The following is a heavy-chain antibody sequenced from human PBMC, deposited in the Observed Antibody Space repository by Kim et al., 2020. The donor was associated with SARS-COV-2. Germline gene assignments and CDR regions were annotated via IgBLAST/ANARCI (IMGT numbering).Heavy chain of an antibody. CDR2: IYSGGST. V-gene: IGHV3-53*01. J-gene: IGHJ6*02. CDR1: GFTVSSNY. D-gene: IGHD6-13*01. CDR3: ARGGSSWYKGSGGMDV. Sequence: GGSLRLSCAASGFTVSSNYMSWVRQAPGKGLEWVSVIYSGGSTYYADSVKGRFTISRDNSKNTLYLQMNSLRAEDTAVYYCARGGSSWYKGSGGMDVWGQGTTVTVSS.